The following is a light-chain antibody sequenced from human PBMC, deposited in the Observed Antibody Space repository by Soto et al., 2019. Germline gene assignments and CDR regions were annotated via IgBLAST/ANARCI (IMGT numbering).Light chain of an antibody. J-gene: IGKJ1*01. CDR3: QQSNNWRT. V-gene: IGKV3-15*01. CDR1: QSVSSN. CDR2: GAS. Sequence: EIVMTQSPATLSVSPGERATLSCRARQSVSSNLAWYQQKPGQAPRLLIYGASTRATGIPARFSGSGSGTEFTLTISSLQAEEFAVYYCQQSNNWRTFGQGTKV.